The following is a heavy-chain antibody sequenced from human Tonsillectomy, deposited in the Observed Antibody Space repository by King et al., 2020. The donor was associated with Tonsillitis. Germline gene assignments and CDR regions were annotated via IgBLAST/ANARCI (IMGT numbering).Heavy chain of an antibody. J-gene: IGHJ4*02. V-gene: IGHV1-69*06. CDR2: IIPIFGTA. CDR1: GGTFSSYA. D-gene: IGHD2-2*02. CDR3: ARGEGYCISTSCYTDGVFDY. Sequence: QVQLVESGAEVKKPGSSVKVSCKASGGTFSSYAISWVRQAPGQGLEWMGGIIPIFGTANYAQKFQGRVTITADKSTSTAYMELSSLRSEDTAVYYCARGEGYCISTSCYTDGVFDYWGQGTLVTVSS.